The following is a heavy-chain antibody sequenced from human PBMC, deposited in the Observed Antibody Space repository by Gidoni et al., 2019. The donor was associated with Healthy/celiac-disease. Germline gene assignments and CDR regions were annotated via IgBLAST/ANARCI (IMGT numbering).Heavy chain of an antibody. Sequence: QVQRVQSGAEVKKPGTTVKVACKAPGYTFTSYAMHWVRQAPGQRPEWMGLINAGNGNTQYSQKFQGRVTITRDTSASTAYMELSSLRSEDTAVYYCARVGNTIFGVEPTPFDYWGQGTLVTVSS. V-gene: IGHV1-3*01. J-gene: IGHJ4*02. D-gene: IGHD3-3*01. CDR3: ARVGNTIFGVEPTPFDY. CDR2: INAGNGNT. CDR1: GYTFTSYA.